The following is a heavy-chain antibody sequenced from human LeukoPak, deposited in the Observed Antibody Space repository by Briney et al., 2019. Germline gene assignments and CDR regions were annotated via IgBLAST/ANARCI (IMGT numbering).Heavy chain of an antibody. CDR1: GDSISSSSYY. CDR2: IYYSGST. J-gene: IGHJ6*02. V-gene: IGHV4-39*01. D-gene: IGHD3-3*01. CDR3: ARTRKGGEDDFWSGYYTDYYYYGMDV. Sequence: PSETLSLTCTVSGDSISSSSYYWGWLRQPPGKGLEWIGSIYYSGSTYYNPSLKSRVTISVDTSKNQFSLKPSSVTAADTAVYYCARTRKGGEDDFWSGYYTDYYYYGMDVWGQGTTVTVSS.